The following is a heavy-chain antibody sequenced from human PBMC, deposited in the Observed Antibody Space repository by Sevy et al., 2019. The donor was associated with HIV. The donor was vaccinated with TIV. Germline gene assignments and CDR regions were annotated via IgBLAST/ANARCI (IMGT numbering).Heavy chain of an antibody. V-gene: IGHV3-53*01. J-gene: IGHJ6*02. CDR2: IFSGGST. Sequence: GGSLRLSCAVSGFTVSSNYMTWVRQAPGKGLEWVSVIFSGGSTYYADSVKGGFTISRDNSRNKLSLQMNSLRAEDTAVYYCARGMILEGSWCGIDVWGQGTTVTVSS. D-gene: IGHD3-3*01. CDR3: ARGMILEGSWCGIDV. CDR1: GFTVSSNY.